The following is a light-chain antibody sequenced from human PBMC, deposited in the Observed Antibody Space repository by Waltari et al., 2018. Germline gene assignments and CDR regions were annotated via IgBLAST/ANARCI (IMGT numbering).Light chain of an antibody. CDR3: QQSYGTPGT. J-gene: IGKJ2*01. V-gene: IGKV1-39*01. CDR2: AAS. Sequence: DIQMTQSPSFLSASPGDRVIITCRASQSIFTYVNLYQQKSGKAPKLLIYAASTLQSWVPSRFSCSGSGTDFTLTIASLQPEDFATYYCQQSYGTPGTFGQGTKLQIK. CDR1: QSIFTY.